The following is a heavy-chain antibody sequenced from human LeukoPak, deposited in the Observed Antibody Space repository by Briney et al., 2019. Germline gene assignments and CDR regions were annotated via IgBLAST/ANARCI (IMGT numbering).Heavy chain of an antibody. V-gene: IGHV1-18*01. CDR1: GYIFTSRG. J-gene: IGHJ6*02. D-gene: IGHD6-19*01. CDR3: ARDLPGAAVEGTTRGMDV. CDR2: ISAYNGNT. Sequence: ASVKVSCKASGYIFTSRGITWVRQAPGQGLEWMGWISAYNGNTNYAQNVQGRVTVTRHTSTSTAYMELRSLRSDDTAVYFCARDLPGAAVEGTTRGMDVWGQGTTVTVSS.